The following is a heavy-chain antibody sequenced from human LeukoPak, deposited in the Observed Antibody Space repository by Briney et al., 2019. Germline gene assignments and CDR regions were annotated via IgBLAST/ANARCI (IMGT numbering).Heavy chain of an antibody. CDR3: ASTLCSSISCYGDGGAFDF. CDR1: GGSISSGGYY. Sequence: SETLSLTCTVSGGSISSGGYYWSWIRQPPGKGLEWIGSVYDSGSTYYNPSLKSRVTISVDTSKNQLSLKLRSVTAADTALYYCASTLCSSISCYGDGGAFDFWGQGTMVTVSS. J-gene: IGHJ3*01. D-gene: IGHD2-2*01. V-gene: IGHV4-39*01. CDR2: VYDSGST.